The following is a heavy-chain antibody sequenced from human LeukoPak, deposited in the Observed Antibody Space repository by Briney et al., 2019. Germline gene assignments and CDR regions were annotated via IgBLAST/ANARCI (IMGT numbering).Heavy chain of an antibody. CDR1: GYTFTGYY. CDR3: ARGYSVPRIVVVMRYPFDP. CDR2: INPNSGGT. J-gene: IGHJ5*02. V-gene: IGHV1-2*02. Sequence: ASVKVSCKASGYTFTGYYMHWVRQAPGQGLEWMGWINPNSGGTNYAQKFQGRVTMTRNTSISTAYMELSSLRSEDTAVYYCARGYSVPRIVVVMRYPFDPWGQGTLVTVSS. D-gene: IGHD3-22*01.